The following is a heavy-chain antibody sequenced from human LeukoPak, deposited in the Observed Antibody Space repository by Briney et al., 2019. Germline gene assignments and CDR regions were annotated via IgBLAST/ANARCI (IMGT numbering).Heavy chain of an antibody. Sequence: GRSLRLSCAASGFTFSSYAMSWVRQAPGKGLEWVSAISGSGSSTYYADSVKGRFTISRDNSKNTLYLQMNSLRAEDTAVYYCAKENYYYDSSGYYYGGHFDYWGQGTLVTVSS. CDR3: AKENYYYDSSGYYYGGHFDY. CDR1: GFTFSSYA. J-gene: IGHJ4*02. D-gene: IGHD3-22*01. CDR2: ISGSGSST. V-gene: IGHV3-23*01.